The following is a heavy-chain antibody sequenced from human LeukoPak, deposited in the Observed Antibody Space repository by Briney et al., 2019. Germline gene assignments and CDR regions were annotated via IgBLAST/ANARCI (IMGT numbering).Heavy chain of an antibody. D-gene: IGHD6-13*01. V-gene: IGHV1-69*13. CDR1: GGTFSSYA. CDR3: ARASAAGTVWEYYFDY. J-gene: IGHJ4*02. CDR2: IIPIFGTA. Sequence: GASVKVSCKASGGTFSSYAISWVRQAPGQGLEWMGGIIPIFGTANYAQKFQGRVTITADESTSTAYMELSSLRSEDTAVYYCARASAAGTVWEYYFDYWGQGTLVTVSS.